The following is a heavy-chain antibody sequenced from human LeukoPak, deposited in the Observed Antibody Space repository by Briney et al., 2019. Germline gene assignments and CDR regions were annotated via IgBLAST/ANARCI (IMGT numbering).Heavy chain of an antibody. CDR3: ARDKYYYDSSGYFLFDY. Sequence: PSETLSLTCTVSGGSISSYYWSWIRQPPGKGLEWIGYIYYSGSTNCNPSLKSRVTISVDTSKNQFSLKLSSVTAADTAVYYCARDKYYYDSSGYFLFDYWGQGTLVTVSS. CDR2: IYYSGST. D-gene: IGHD3-22*01. V-gene: IGHV4-59*01. CDR1: GGSISSYY. J-gene: IGHJ4*02.